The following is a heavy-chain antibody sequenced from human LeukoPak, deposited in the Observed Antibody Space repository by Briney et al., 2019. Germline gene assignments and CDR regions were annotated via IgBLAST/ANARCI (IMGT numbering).Heavy chain of an antibody. D-gene: IGHD3-22*01. CDR3: ARVMGYYYDSSGYSTDGTYFDY. Sequence: SETLSLTCTVSGYSISSGYYWGWIRQPPGKGLEWIGSIYHSGSTYYNPSLKSRVTISVDTSKNQFSLKLSSVTAADTAVYYCARVMGYYYDSSGYSTDGTYFDYWGQGTLVTVSS. V-gene: IGHV4-38-2*02. CDR1: GYSISSGYY. J-gene: IGHJ4*02. CDR2: IYHSGST.